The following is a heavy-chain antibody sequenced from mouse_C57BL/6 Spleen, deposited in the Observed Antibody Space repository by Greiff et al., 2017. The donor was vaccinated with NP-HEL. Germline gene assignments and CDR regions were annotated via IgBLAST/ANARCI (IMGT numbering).Heavy chain of an antibody. CDR2: INPNNGGT. CDR1: GYTFTDYN. J-gene: IGHJ4*01. CDR3: ARKAATGYYAMDY. V-gene: IGHV1-22*01. Sequence: VQLQQSGPELVKPGASVKMSCKASGYTFTDYNMHWVKQSHGKSLEWIGYINPNNGGTSYNQKFKGKATLTVNKSSSTAYMELRSLTSEDSAVYYCARKAATGYYAMDYWGQGTSVTVSS. D-gene: IGHD4-1*01.